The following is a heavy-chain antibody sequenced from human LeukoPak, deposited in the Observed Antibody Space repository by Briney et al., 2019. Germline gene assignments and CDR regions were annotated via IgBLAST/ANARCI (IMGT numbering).Heavy chain of an antibody. J-gene: IGHJ4*02. CDR2: VSWNRDYV. D-gene: IGHD6-19*01. CDR1: AFIFEDYS. Sequence: GRSLRLSCTGSAFIFEDYSIHWVRQVPGGGLEWASGVSWNRDYVGYADSVKGRFTISRDNDNYIVYLQMNSLRVDDMGSYFCAATSGWYDSYFDYWGQGTLVTVSS. V-gene: IGHV3-9*03. CDR3: AATSGWYDSYFDY.